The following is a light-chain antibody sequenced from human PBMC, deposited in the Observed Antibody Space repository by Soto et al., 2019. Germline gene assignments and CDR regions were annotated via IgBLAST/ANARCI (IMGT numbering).Light chain of an antibody. CDR3: QQSDSLPWT. CDR2: TAS. V-gene: IGKV1-39*01. CDR1: QSISNF. Sequence: DIQMTQSPSSLSASVGDRVTITCRASQSISNFLNWYQKKPGKAPKLLIHTASSLQSGVPSTFSGAGSGTDFTLTINSLQPEDFATYYCQQSDSLPWTFGQGTNVEIK. J-gene: IGKJ1*01.